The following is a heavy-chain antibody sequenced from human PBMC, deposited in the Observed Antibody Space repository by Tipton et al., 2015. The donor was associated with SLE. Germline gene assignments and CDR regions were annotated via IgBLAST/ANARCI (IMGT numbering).Heavy chain of an antibody. D-gene: IGHD6-6*01. CDR1: GASISSGGYY. Sequence: TLSLTCTVSGASISSGGYYWNCIRQSAGQGLEWIGLIYSGGSSDYNPSLKSRVTISVDTPKNQFFLQLTSVTATDTAVYFCARGTIASRPGYFDNWGQGALVTVSS. J-gene: IGHJ4*02. CDR3: ARGTIASRPGYFDN. CDR2: IYSGGSS. V-gene: IGHV4-61*02.